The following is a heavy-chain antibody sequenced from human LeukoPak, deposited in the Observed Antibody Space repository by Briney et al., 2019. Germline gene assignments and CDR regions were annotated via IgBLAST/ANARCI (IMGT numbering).Heavy chain of an antibody. CDR3: ARGGVGTLEAVD. CDR1: GYTFTSSD. CDR2: MNPNSGDT. D-gene: IGHD6-13*01. V-gene: IGHV1-8*01. Sequence: ASVKVSFRSSGYTFTSSDINWVRQATGQGLEWMGWMNPNSGDTGYAQKFQGRVTITRDTSISTTYMELSSLTSDDTAVYYCARGGVGTLEAVDWGQGTLVTVSS. J-gene: IGHJ4*02.